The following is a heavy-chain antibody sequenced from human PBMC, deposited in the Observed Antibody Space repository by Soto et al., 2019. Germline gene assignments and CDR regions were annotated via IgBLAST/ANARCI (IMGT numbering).Heavy chain of an antibody. CDR1: GFTFGYYA. CDR2: IRSKAYGGTT. Sequence: PGGSLRLSCTASGFTFGYYAMSWVRQAPGKGLEWVGFIRSKAYGGTTEYAASVKGRFTISRDDSKSIAYLQMNSLKTEDTAVYYCTRDILYDFWSGYYSYGMDVWGQGTTVTVSS. J-gene: IGHJ6*02. D-gene: IGHD3-3*01. V-gene: IGHV3-49*04. CDR3: TRDILYDFWSGYYSYGMDV.